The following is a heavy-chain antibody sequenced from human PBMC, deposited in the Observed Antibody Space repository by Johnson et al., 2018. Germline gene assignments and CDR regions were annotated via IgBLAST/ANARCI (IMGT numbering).Heavy chain of an antibody. J-gene: IGHJ4*02. CDR1: GYSFSNYW. CDR2: IYCGACDI. Sequence: VQLVESGAEVKKPGESLKIFCKGTGYSFSNYWIGWVRQMPGKGLEWMGIIYCGACDIRYRPALQGQINIPADTSSSSAYLQRRSLKASDPAIYYCARGQFVEWLGSVDYWGQGTQVTVSS. D-gene: IGHD3-3*01. CDR3: ARGQFVEWLGSVDY. V-gene: IGHV5-51*03.